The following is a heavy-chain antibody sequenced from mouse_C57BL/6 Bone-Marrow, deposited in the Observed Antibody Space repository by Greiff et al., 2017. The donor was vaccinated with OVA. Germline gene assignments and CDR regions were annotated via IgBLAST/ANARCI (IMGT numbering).Heavy chain of an antibody. CDR2: ISSGGSYT. CDR3: ARHGIYDGSFDY. Sequence: DVHLVESGGDLVKPGGSLKLSCAASGFTFSSYGMSWVRQTPDKRLEWVATISSGGSYTYYPDSVKGRFTISRDNAKNTLYLQMRSLKSEDTAMYYCARHGIYDGSFDYWGQGTTLTVSS. D-gene: IGHD2-3*01. CDR1: GFTFSSYG. V-gene: IGHV5-6*01. J-gene: IGHJ2*01.